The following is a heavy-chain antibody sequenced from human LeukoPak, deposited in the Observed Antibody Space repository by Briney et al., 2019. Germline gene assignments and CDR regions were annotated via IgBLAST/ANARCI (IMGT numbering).Heavy chain of an antibody. J-gene: IGHJ4*02. V-gene: IGHV3-74*03. CDR3: ARVTEARYYFDY. CDR2: INRDGSIT. Sequence: GGSLRLSCTASGFTFSGYWMHWVRQVPGRGLVWVSRINRDGSITEYADSVKGRFTISRDNAKSTLYLQMNSLRAEDTAVYYCARVTEARYYFDYWGQGTLVTVSS. CDR1: GFTFSGYW.